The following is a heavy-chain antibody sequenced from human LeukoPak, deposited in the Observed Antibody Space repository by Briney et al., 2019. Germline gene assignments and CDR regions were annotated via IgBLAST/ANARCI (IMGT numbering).Heavy chain of an antibody. CDR2: IYHSGST. V-gene: IGHV4-30-2*01. J-gene: IGHJ4*02. CDR3: ARAAVASPSGSFDY. D-gene: IGHD3-22*01. CDR1: GGSISSGGYS. Sequence: SQTLSLTCAVSGGSISSGGYSWSWIRQPPGKGLEWIGYIYHSGSTYYNPSLKSRDTISVDRSKNQFSLKLSSVTAADTAVYYCARAAVASPSGSFDYWGQGTLVTVSS.